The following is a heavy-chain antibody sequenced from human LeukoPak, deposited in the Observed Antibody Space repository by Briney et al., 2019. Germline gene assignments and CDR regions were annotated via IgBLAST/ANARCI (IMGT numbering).Heavy chain of an antibody. D-gene: IGHD3-16*01. Sequence: SETLSLTCAVYGGSFSGYYWSWIRQPPGKGLERIGEINHSGSTNYNPSLKSRVTISVDTSKNQFSLKLSSVTAADTAVYYCARVSMITFGGRAPFDYWGQGTLVTVSS. CDR3: ARVSMITFGGRAPFDY. V-gene: IGHV4-34*01. CDR1: GGSFSGYY. CDR2: INHSGST. J-gene: IGHJ4*02.